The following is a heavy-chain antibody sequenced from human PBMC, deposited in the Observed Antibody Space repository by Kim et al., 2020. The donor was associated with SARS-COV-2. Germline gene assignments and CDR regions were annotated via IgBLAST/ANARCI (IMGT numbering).Heavy chain of an antibody. Sequence: HPSRQGRVTISVDTSKNQFSLKLSSVTAADTAVYYCSRSDFWSGYHFDYWGQGTLVTVSS. D-gene: IGHD3-3*01. J-gene: IGHJ4*02. CDR3: SRSDFWSGYHFDY. V-gene: IGHV4-4*09.